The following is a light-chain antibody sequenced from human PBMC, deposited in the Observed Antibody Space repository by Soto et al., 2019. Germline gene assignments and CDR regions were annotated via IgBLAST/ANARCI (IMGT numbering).Light chain of an antibody. CDR1: QIVTSSY. CDR3: HQYGSSPPYT. V-gene: IGKV3-20*01. Sequence: EIVLTQSPGTLSLSPGERATLSCRASQIVTSSYISWYQQKPGQAPRLVISGASTRAAGVPDRFSGSGSGKDFTLSISGLEPEDFAVYYCHQYGSSPPYTFGQGTKLEIK. J-gene: IGKJ2*01. CDR2: GAS.